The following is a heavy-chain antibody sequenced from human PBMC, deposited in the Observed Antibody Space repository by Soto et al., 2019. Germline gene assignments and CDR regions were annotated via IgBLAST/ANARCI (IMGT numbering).Heavy chain of an antibody. D-gene: IGHD1-26*01. CDR2: ISGDGGST. Sequence: GGSLRLSCAASGFTFDDYAMHWVRQAPGKGLEWVSLISGDGGSTYYADSVKGRFTISRDNSKNSLYLQMNSLRTEDTALYYCAKDSILSGSYYFDYWGQGTLVTGSS. J-gene: IGHJ4*02. CDR1: GFTFDDYA. CDR3: AKDSILSGSYYFDY. V-gene: IGHV3-43*02.